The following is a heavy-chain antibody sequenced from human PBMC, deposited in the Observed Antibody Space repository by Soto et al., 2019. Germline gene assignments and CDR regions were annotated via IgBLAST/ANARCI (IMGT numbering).Heavy chain of an antibody. CDR1: GFTFSSYW. V-gene: IGHV3-74*01. Sequence: EVQLVESGGGLVQPGGPLRPSCAGAGFTFSSYWMHWVRQAPGKGLEWVSRIDHDGPTDYADSVRGRFTISRDNAENTLYLQMNSLSPEDTAVYYCVRASHGDYWGQGTLVTVSS. CDR2: IDHDGPT. D-gene: IGHD5-12*01. CDR3: VRASHGDY. J-gene: IGHJ4*02.